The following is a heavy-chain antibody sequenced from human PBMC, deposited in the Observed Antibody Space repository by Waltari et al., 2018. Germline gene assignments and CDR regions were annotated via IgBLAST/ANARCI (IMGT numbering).Heavy chain of an antibody. D-gene: IGHD3-16*02. J-gene: IGHJ4*02. V-gene: IGHV4-34*01. CDR2: INHSGST. CDR3: ARGLADYIWGSYRFDY. CDR1: GGSFSGYY. Sequence: QVQLQQWGAGLLKPSETLSLTCAVYGGSFSGYYWSWIRQPPGKGLEWIGEINHSGSTNYNPSLKSRVTISVYTSKNQFSLKLSSVTAADTAVYYCARGLADYIWGSYRFDYWGQGTLVTVSS.